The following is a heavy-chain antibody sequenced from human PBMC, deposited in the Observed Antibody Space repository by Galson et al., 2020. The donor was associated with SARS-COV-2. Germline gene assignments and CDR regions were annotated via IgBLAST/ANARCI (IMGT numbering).Heavy chain of an antibody. CDR3: ERGEGEGQLAYYYGMDV. CDR2: IYYSGST. Sequence: SETLSLTCTVSGGSISSYYWSWIRQPPGKGLEWIGYIYYSGSTNYNPSLKSRVTISVDTSKNQFSLKLSSVTAADTAVYYCERGEGEGQLAYYYGMDVWSQGTTVNVSS. CDR1: GGSISSYY. D-gene: IGHD6-6*01. J-gene: IGHJ6*02. V-gene: IGHV4-59*01.